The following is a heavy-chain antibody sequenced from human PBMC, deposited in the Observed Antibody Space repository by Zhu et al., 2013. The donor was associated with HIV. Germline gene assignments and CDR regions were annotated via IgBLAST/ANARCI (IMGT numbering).Heavy chain of an antibody. J-gene: IGHJ3*02. Sequence: QVQLVQSGAEVKKPGSSVKVSCKASGGTFSNYGINWVRQAPGQGLEWMGGIIPIFDTANYAQKFQGRVTITADKSTSTAYMELSSLRSEDTAVYYCATEYSSSKSGAFDIWGQGTMVTVSS. V-gene: IGHV1-69*06. CDR3: ATEYSSSKSGAFDI. CDR1: GGTFSNYG. D-gene: IGHD6-6*01. CDR2: IIPIFDTA.